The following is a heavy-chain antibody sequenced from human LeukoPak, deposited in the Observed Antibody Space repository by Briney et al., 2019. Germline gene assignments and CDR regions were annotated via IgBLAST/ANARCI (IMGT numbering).Heavy chain of an antibody. CDR1: GYTFTSYD. D-gene: IGHD2-2*01. J-gene: IGHJ6*02. CDR2: MNPNSGNI. CDR3: ARGPRTTKYCSSTSCRYITSVGMDV. Sequence: ASVKVSCKASGYTFTSYDINWVRQATGQGLEWMGWMNPNSGNIGYAQKFQGRVTMTRNTSISTAYMELSSLRSEDTAVYYCARGPRTTKYCSSTSCRYITSVGMDVWGQGTTVTVSS. V-gene: IGHV1-8*01.